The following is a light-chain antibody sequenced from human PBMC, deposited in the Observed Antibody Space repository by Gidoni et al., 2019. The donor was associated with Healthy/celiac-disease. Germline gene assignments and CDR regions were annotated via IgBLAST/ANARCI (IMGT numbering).Light chain of an antibody. CDR2: GAS. Sequence: EIVLTQSPGTLSLSPGERATLSCRASQSVSSSYLAWYQQKPGQAPRLLIYGASSRAPGLPDRFRGSGSGTDFTLTISRLEPEDFAVYYCQPYGSSPWTFGQGTKVEIK. CDR1: QSVSSSY. J-gene: IGKJ1*01. CDR3: QPYGSSPWT. V-gene: IGKV3-20*01.